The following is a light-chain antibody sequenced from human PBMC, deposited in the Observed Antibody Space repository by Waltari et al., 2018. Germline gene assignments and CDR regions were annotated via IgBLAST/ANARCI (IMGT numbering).Light chain of an antibody. Sequence: QSALTQPASVSGSPGQSITISCTGTSSDVGNYNLVSWFRQPPGQAPKLVVYKISRRASGVSDRFSGSKSGNTASLTISGLHLEDEADYYCCSYAGGGSWVFGGGTKLTVL. V-gene: IGLV2-23*02. J-gene: IGLJ3*02. CDR1: SSDVGNYNL. CDR2: KIS. CDR3: CSYAGGGSWV.